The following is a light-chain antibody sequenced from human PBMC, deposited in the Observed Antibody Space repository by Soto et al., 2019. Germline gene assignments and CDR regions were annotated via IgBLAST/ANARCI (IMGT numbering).Light chain of an antibody. Sequence: QSALTQPASVSGSPGQSITISCSGVSGDVGNYNLVSWYQQYPGKAPALLIYEDDKRPSGVSNRFSGSKSDSTASLTISGLQDEDEADYSCCLHLGGTSVFGGGTQLTVL. V-gene: IGLV2-23*01. J-gene: IGLJ7*01. CDR3: CLHLGGTSV. CDR2: EDD. CDR1: SGDVGNYNL.